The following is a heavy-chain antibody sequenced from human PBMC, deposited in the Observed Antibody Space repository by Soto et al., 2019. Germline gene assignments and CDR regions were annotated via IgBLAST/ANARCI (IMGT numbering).Heavy chain of an antibody. J-gene: IGHJ6*02. CDR2: TYYRSKWYN. V-gene: IGHV6-1*01. CDR3: ARDANITIFGVVDYYGMDV. D-gene: IGHD3-3*01. Sequence: SQTLSLTCAISGDSVSSNSAAWNWIRQSPSRGLEWLGRTYYRSKWYNDYAVSVKSRITINPDTSKNQFSLQLNSVTPEDTAVYYCARDANITIFGVVDYYGMDVWGQGTTVTVSS. CDR1: GDSVSSNSAA.